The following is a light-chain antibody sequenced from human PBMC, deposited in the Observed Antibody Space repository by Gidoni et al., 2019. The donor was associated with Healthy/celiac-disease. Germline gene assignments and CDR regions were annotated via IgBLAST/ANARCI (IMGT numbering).Light chain of an antibody. V-gene: IGKV4-1*01. CDR2: WAS. Sequence: DIVMTQSPDSLAVSLGERATINCKSSQSVLYSSNNKHYLAWYQQKPGQPPKLLIYWASTRESGVPDRFSGSGSGTDFTLTISSLQAEDVAVYYGQQYYSTTTFGGGTKVEIK. CDR1: QSVLYSSNNKHY. CDR3: QQYYSTTT. J-gene: IGKJ4*01.